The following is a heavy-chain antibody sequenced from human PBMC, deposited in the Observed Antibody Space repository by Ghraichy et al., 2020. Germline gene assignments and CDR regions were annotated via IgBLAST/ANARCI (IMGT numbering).Heavy chain of an antibody. D-gene: IGHD3-9*01. CDR1: GGSISSDDYY. J-gene: IGHJ3*02. V-gene: IGHV4-30-4*01. Sequence: SETLSLTCTVSGGSISSDDYYWSWIRQTPGKGLEWIGYIYYSGSTHYNPSLKSRITMSVDTSKNQFSLKLRSVTAADTAVYYCARLKDDNVLTDFQSNDACDIWGQGTMVTVSA. CDR3: ARLKDDNVLTDFQSNDACDI. CDR2: IYYSGST.